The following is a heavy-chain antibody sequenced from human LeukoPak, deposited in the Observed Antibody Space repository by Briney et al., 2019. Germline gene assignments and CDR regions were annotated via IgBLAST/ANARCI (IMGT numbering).Heavy chain of an antibody. CDR1: SGSISSYY. CDR3: ARGSSSSWYRTMYYFDY. CDR2: IYYSGST. V-gene: IGHV4-59*01. D-gene: IGHD6-13*01. Sequence: KPTETLSLTCTVSSGSISSYYWSWIRQPPGKGLEWIGYIYYSGSTNYNPSLKSRVTISVDTSKNQFSLKLSSVTAADTAVYYCARGSSSSWYRTMYYFDYWGQGTLVTVSS. J-gene: IGHJ4*02.